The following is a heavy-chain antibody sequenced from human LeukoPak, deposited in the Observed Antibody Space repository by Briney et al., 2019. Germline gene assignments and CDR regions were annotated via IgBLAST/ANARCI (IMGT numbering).Heavy chain of an antibody. J-gene: IGHJ4*02. D-gene: IGHD6-19*01. V-gene: IGHV4-61*05. CDR3: ARFRSSGWYYFDS. CDR1: GGSVSKNTYH. CDR2: IYYIGNT. Sequence: PSETLSLTCTVSGGSVSKNTYHWGWVRPPPGRGLEWIAYIYYIGNTNYNPSLKSRATISIDTSKNQFSLTLSSVTAADTAVYYCARFRSSGWYYFDSWGQGMPVSVSS.